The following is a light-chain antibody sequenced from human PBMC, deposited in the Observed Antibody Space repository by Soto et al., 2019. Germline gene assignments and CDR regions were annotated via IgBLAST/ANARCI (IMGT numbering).Light chain of an antibody. CDR3: SSYTSSSTYV. J-gene: IGLJ1*01. V-gene: IGLV2-14*01. CDR2: EVS. Sequence: QSALTQPASVSGSPRQSITISCTGTSSDVGTYNYVSWHQLHPGKAPKLMVYEVSNRPSGVSNRFSGSKSGNTASLTISGLQAEDEADYYCSSYTSSSTYVFGTGTKLTVL. CDR1: SSDVGTYNY.